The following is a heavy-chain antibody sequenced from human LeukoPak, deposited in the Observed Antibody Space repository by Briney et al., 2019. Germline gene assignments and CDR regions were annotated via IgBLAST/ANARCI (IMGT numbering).Heavy chain of an antibody. Sequence: GGSMRLSCEASGFSFNAFWMSWFRQAPGKGLEWVANIHRDGSVRHYVESVRGRFTISRDNAKNSLFLQMNSLRVEDTAVYYCAREDGGWLRADLWGQGTLVTVSS. D-gene: IGHD5-24*01. V-gene: IGHV3-7*01. CDR2: IHRDGSVR. CDR3: AREDGGWLRADL. J-gene: IGHJ5*02. CDR1: GFSFNAFW.